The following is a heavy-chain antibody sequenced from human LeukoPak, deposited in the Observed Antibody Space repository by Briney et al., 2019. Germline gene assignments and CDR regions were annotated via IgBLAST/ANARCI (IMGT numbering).Heavy chain of an antibody. V-gene: IGHV3-53*01. J-gene: IGHJ4*02. D-gene: IGHD6-19*01. CDR3: ARESSGWYLDY. CDR1: GFTVSSNY. Sequence: PGGSLRLSCAASGFTVSSNYMSWVRQAPGKGLEWVSVIYSGGSTYYADSVKGRFTISRDNSKNTLYLQMNSLRAEDTAVYYCARESSGWYLDYWGQGTLVTASS. CDR2: IYSGGST.